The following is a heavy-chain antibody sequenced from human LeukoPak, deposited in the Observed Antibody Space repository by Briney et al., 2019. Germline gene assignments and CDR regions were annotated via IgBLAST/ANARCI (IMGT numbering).Heavy chain of an antibody. J-gene: IGHJ6*02. V-gene: IGHV4-39*07. Sequence: SETLSLTCAVSGGSISSSHHYWGWIRQPPGKGLEWIGSIYSSGSTYYNPSLKSRVTISVDTSKNQFSLKLSSVTAADTAVYYCARAVYYDFWSGYPDMDVWGQGTTVTVSS. CDR3: ARAVYYDFWSGYPDMDV. D-gene: IGHD3-3*01. CDR2: IYSSGST. CDR1: GGSISSSHHY.